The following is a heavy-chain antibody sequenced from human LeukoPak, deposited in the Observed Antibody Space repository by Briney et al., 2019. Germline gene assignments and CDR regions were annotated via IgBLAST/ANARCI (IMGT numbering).Heavy chain of an antibody. V-gene: IGHV3-23*01. J-gene: IGHJ3*02. CDR1: GFTFSSYA. Sequence: GGSLRLSCAASGFTFSSYAMSWVRQAPGKGLEWVSAISGSGGSTYYADSVKGRFTISRDNSKNTLYLQINSLRAEDTAVYYCAKDPAYYYGSGSPHAFDIWGQGTMVTVSS. CDR3: AKDPAYYYGSGSPHAFDI. D-gene: IGHD3-10*01. CDR2: ISGSGGST.